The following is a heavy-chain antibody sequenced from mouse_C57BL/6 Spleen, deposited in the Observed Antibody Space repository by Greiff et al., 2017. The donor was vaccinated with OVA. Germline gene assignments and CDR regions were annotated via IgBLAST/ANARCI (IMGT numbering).Heavy chain of an antibody. J-gene: IGHJ3*01. V-gene: IGHV1-22*01. Sequence: VQLQQSGPELVKPGASVKMSCKASGYTFTDYNMHWVKQSHGKSLEWIGYINPNNGGTSYNQKFKGKATLTVNKSSSTAYMELRSLTSEDSAVYYCASSTMVTRGIAYWGQGTLVTVSA. CDR2: INPNNGGT. CDR1: GYTFTDYN. D-gene: IGHD2-2*01. CDR3: ASSTMVTRGIAY.